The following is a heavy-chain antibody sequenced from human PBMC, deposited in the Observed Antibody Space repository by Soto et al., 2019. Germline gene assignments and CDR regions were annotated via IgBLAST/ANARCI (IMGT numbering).Heavy chain of an antibody. CDR1: GGSISSSSYY. CDR2: IYYSGST. D-gene: IGHD3-10*01. CDR3: ARHPAYYYGSGSHNWFDP. J-gene: IGHJ5*02. V-gene: IGHV4-39*01. Sequence: SETLSLTCTVSGGSISSSSYYWGWIRQPPGKGLEWIGSIYYSGSTYYNPSLKSRVTISVDTSKNQFSLKLSSVTAADTAVYYCARHPAYYYGSGSHNWFDPWGQGTLVTVSS.